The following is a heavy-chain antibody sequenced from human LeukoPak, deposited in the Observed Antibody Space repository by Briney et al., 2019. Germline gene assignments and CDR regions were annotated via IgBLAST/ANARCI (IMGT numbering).Heavy chain of an antibody. Sequence: SETLFLTCAVYGGSFSGYYWTWIRQPPGKGLEWIGEINHSGSTNYNPSLKSRVTISVDTSKNQFSLKLSSVTAADTAMYYCARGWLCSGDRCPTGLYYFAYWGQGTLVTVSS. CDR3: ARGWLCSGDRCPTGLYYFAY. V-gene: IGHV4-34*01. D-gene: IGHD2-15*01. CDR2: INHSGST. J-gene: IGHJ4*02. CDR1: GGSFSGYY.